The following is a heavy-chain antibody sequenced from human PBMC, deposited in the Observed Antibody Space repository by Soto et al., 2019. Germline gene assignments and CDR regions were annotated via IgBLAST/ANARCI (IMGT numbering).Heavy chain of an antibody. CDR3: ARAGPLRCLDY. CDR2: VSTYNGNT. V-gene: IGHV1-18*01. CDR1: GYTFTTNG. Sequence: QVQLVQSGAEVKKPGASVKVSCKASGYTFTTNGIFWVRQAPGQGLEWMGWVSTYNGNTNYVQSLQGRVTMTTDTSTSTAYMELRSLRSDDTAVYYCARAGPLRCLDYWGQGTLVTVSS. D-gene: IGHD4-17*01. J-gene: IGHJ4*02.